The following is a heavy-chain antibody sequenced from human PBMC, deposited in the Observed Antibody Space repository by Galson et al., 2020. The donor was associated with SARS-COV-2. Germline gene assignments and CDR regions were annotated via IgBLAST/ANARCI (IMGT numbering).Heavy chain of an antibody. CDR2: IYYSGST. D-gene: IGHD3-9*01. CDR1: GGSISSYY. J-gene: IGHJ6*03. Sequence: SETLSLTCTVSGGSISSYYWSWIRQPPGKGLEWIGYIYYSGSTNYNPSLKSRVTISVDTSKNQFSLKLSSVTAADTAVYYCASSDISTGSYYYYMDVWGKGTTVTISS. CDR3: ASSDISTGSYYYYMDV. V-gene: IGHV4-59*01.